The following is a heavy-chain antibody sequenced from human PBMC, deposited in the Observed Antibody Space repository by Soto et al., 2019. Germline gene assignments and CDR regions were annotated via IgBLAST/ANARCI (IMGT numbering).Heavy chain of an antibody. Sequence: GGSLRLSCAASGFTFSSYAMRWVRQAPGKGLEWVSAISGSGGSTYYADSVKGRFTISRDNSKNTLYLQMNSLRAEDTAVYYCAKGAIGGIVVVVAAHYLDYWGQGTLVTVSS. CDR2: ISGSGGST. J-gene: IGHJ4*02. CDR3: AKGAIGGIVVVVAAHYLDY. CDR1: GFTFSSYA. D-gene: IGHD2-15*01. V-gene: IGHV3-23*01.